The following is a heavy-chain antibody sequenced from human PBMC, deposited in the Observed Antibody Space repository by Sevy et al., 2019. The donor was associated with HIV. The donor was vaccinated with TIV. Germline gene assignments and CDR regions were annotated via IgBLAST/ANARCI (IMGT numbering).Heavy chain of an antibody. V-gene: IGHV3-15*01. D-gene: IGHD2-8*02. CDR1: GFTFTYAW. CDR3: STDPIIVLLVTNGIDV. CDR2: IKSKADGGTT. J-gene: IGHJ6*02. Sequence: GGSLRLSCAASGFTFTYAWMTWVRQAPGKGLEWVGRIKSKADGGTTDYAEPVKGRFTISRDDSKNTLYLQMNSLKTEDTAVYYCSTDPIIVLLVTNGIDVWGQGTTVTVSS.